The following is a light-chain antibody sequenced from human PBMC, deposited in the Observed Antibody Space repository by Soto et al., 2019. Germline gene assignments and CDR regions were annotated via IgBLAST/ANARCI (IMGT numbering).Light chain of an antibody. J-gene: IGKJ4*01. Sequence: DIQLTQSPSFLXXXXXXXXTITCRASQGISXYLSWYQQKPGKAPKLLSYAASTLQSGVPSRFSGSGSGTEFTLTISSLQPEDFATYYCQQLNSYPRLTLGGGTKVEIK. CDR1: QGISXY. CDR3: QQLNSYPRLT. V-gene: IGKV1-9*01. CDR2: AAS.